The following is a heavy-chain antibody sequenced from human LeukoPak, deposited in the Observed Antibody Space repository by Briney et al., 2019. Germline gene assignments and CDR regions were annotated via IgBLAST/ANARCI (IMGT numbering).Heavy chain of an antibody. V-gene: IGHV3-23*01. CDR2: ISGGGGST. D-gene: IGHD3-22*01. Sequence: GGSLRLSCAASGFTFSSYGMSWVRQAPGKGLEWVSAISGGGGSTYYADSVKGRFTISRDNYKNTLSLQMNSLRAEDTAVYCCAKQFPYYYDTSGYYQDYWGQGTLVTVSS. J-gene: IGHJ4*02. CDR3: AKQFPYYYDTSGYYQDY. CDR1: GFTFSSYG.